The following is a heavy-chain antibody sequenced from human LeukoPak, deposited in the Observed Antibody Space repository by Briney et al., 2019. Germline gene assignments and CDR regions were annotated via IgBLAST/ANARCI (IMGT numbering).Heavy chain of an antibody. CDR3: ASPTLGQIDY. CDR2: ISSSSSYI. J-gene: IGHJ4*02. Sequence: GGSLRLSCAASGFTFSGSAMHWVRQAPGKGLEWVSSISSSSSYIYYADSVKGRFTISRDNAKNSLYLQMNSLRAEDTAVYYCASPTLGQIDYWGQGTLVTVSS. CDR1: GFTFSGSA. D-gene: IGHD1-1*01. V-gene: IGHV3-21*01.